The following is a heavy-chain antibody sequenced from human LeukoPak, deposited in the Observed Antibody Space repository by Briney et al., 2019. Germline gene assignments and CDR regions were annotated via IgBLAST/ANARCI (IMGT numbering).Heavy chain of an antibody. CDR2: IYHRGST. D-gene: IGHD3-10*01. Sequence: PSETLSLTCTVSGFSINTGGYSWNWIRQPPGQGLEWIGSIYHRGSTSYTPSLASRVTISLDTSENQFSLKLSSVVAADTAVYYCARDRGSGYFDYWGQGALVTVSS. V-gene: IGHV4-30-2*01. J-gene: IGHJ4*02. CDR3: ARDRGSGYFDY. CDR1: GFSINTGGYS.